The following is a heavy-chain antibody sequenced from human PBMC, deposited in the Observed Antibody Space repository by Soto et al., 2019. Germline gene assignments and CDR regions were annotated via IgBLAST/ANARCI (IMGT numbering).Heavy chain of an antibody. J-gene: IGHJ4*02. CDR2: IHYSGTT. CDR1: GGSISTYY. V-gene: IGHV4-59*01. D-gene: IGHD5-12*01. Sequence: SETLSLTCTVSGGSISTYYWNWIRQPPGKELEWIGYIHYSGTTNYNPSLKSQVTISVDTSKNQLSLKLSSVTAADTAVYYCATNEGRDGYSFDYWGQGTLVTVSS. CDR3: ATNEGRDGYSFDY.